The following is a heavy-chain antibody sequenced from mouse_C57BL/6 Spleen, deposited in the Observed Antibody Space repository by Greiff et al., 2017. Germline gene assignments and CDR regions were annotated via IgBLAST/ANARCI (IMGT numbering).Heavy chain of an antibody. V-gene: IGHV1-26*01. CDR3: ARLLLDAMDY. CDR1: GYTFTDYY. D-gene: IGHD2-10*01. CDR2: INPNNGGT. Sequence: EVQLQQSGPELVKPGASVKISCKASGYTFTDYYMNWVKQSHGKSLEWIGDINPNNGGTSYNQKFKGKATLTVDKSSSTAYMEIRSLTSEDSAVYYCARLLLDAMDYWGQGTSVTASS. J-gene: IGHJ4*01.